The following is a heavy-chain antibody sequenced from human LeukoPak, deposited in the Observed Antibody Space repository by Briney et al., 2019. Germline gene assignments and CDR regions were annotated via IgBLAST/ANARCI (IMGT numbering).Heavy chain of an antibody. CDR3: TTYITMVRGVIMVADY. CDR1: GFTFGNAW. V-gene: IGHV3-15*01. D-gene: IGHD3-10*01. J-gene: IGHJ4*02. Sequence: PGGSLRLSCAASGFTFGNAWMSWVRQAPGKGLEWVGRIKSKTDGGTTDYAAPVKGRFTISRDDSKNTLYLQMNSLKTEDTAVYYCTTYITMVRGVIMVADYWGQGTLVTVSS. CDR2: IKSKTDGGTT.